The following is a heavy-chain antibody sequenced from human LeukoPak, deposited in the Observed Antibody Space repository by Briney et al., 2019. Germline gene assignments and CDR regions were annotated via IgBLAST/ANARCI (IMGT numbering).Heavy chain of an antibody. CDR2: IYPGDSDT. CDR3: ARHSILTGPIDY. D-gene: IGHD3-9*01. J-gene: IGHJ4*02. CDR1: GYSFTSYW. V-gene: IGHV5-51*01. Sequence: GESLKISFKGSGYSFTSYWSGWVRQMPGKGREWMGIIYPGDSDTRYSPSFQAQVTISADKSISTAYLQWSSLKASDTAMYYCARHSILTGPIDYWGQGTLVTVSS.